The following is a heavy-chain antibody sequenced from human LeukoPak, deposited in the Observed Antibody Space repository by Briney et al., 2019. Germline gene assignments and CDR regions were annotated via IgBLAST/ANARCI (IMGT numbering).Heavy chain of an antibody. V-gene: IGHV4-59*01. CDR1: GGSISSYY. Sequence: PSETLSLTCTVSGGSISSYYWSWIRQPPGKGLEWIGYIYYSGSTNYNPSLKSRVTISVDTSKNQFSLKLCSVTAADTAVYYCARVGNYYDSSGFPDYWGQGTLVTVSS. CDR3: ARVGNYYDSSGFPDY. J-gene: IGHJ4*02. D-gene: IGHD3-22*01. CDR2: IYYSGST.